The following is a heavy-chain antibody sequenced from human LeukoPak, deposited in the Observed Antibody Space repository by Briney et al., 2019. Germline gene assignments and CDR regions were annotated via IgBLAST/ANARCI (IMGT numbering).Heavy chain of an antibody. Sequence: GGSLRLSCTASGFTFGDYAMSWFRQAPGKGLEWVGFIRSKAYGGTTEYAASVKGRFTISRDDSKSIAYLQMNSLKTEDTAVYYCTRDSGGSGSYYNPKVFDYWGQGTLVTVSS. CDR2: IRSKAYGGTT. CDR1: GFTFGDYA. J-gene: IGHJ4*02. D-gene: IGHD3-10*01. V-gene: IGHV3-49*03. CDR3: TRDSGGSGSYYNPKVFDY.